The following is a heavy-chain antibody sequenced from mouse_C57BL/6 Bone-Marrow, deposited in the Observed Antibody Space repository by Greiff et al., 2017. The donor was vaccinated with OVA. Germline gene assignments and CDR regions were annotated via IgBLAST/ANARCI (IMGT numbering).Heavy chain of an antibody. D-gene: IGHD4-1*01. V-gene: IGHV5-12*01. Sequence: EVQVVESGGGLVQPGGSLKLSCAASGFTFSDYYMYWVRQTPEKRLEWVAYISNGGGSTYYPDTVKGRFTISRDNAKNTLYLQMSRLKSEDTAMYYCARHWDNYAMDYWGQGTSVTVSS. J-gene: IGHJ4*01. CDR1: GFTFSDYY. CDR3: ARHWDNYAMDY. CDR2: ISNGGGST.